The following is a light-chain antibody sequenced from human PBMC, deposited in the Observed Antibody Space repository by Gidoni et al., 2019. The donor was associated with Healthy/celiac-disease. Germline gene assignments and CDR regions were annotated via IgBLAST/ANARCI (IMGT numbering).Light chain of an antibody. Sequence: DIVMTQSPDSLAVSLGERATINCKSSQSVVYSSNNKNYLAWYQQKPGQPPKLLIYWASTRESGVHDRFSGSGSGTDFTLTISSRQAEDGAVYYCQQDYSTLRTFGQGTKVEIK. V-gene: IGKV4-1*01. CDR1: QSVVYSSNNKNY. CDR3: QQDYSTLRT. CDR2: WAS. J-gene: IGKJ1*01.